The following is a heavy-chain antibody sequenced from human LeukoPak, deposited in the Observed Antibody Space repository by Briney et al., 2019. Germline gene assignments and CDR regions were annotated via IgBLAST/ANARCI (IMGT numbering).Heavy chain of an antibody. J-gene: IGHJ4*02. CDR3: GGSGSYYRWGFDY. CDR2: IYASGSTDYNPSRT. D-gene: IGHD3-10*01. Sequence: SETLSLTCTVSGASFTSYYWSWIRQPAGKGLEWIGRIYASGSTDYNPSRTNYNPSLKSRVTMSVDTSKNQFSLKLSSVTAADPAVYYCGGSGSYYRWGFDYGGQGTLVTVSS. CDR1: GASFTSYY. V-gene: IGHV4-4*07.